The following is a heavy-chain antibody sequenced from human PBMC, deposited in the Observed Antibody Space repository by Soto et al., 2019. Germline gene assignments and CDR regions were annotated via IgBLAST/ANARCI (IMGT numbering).Heavy chain of an antibody. D-gene: IGHD6-13*01. CDR1: GYSFTSYW. Sequence: GESLKISCKGSGYSFTSYWIGWVRQIPGKGLEWMGIIYPGDSDTRYSPSFQGQVTISADKSISTAYLQWSSLKASDTAMYYCARRATYSSSWHRYYYGMDVWGQGTTVTVSS. CDR3: ARRATYSSSWHRYYYGMDV. J-gene: IGHJ6*02. CDR2: IYPGDSDT. V-gene: IGHV5-51*01.